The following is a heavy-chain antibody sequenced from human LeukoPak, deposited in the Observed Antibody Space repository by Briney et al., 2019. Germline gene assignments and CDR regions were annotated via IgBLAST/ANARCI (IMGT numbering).Heavy chain of an antibody. V-gene: IGHV4-59*01. CDR3: ARTYGLFGEFY. D-gene: IGHD3-10*02. CDR1: GGSISSYY. CDR2: IYYSGST. Sequence: SETLSLTCTVSGGSISSYYWSWLRQPPGKGLEWIGYIYYSGSTNYNPPLKSRVTISVDTPKNQFSLKLSSVTAADTAVYYCARTYGLFGEFYWGQGTLVTVSS. J-gene: IGHJ4*02.